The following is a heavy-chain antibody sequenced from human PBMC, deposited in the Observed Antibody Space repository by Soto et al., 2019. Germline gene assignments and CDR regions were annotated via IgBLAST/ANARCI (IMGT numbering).Heavy chain of an antibody. D-gene: IGHD5-18*01. J-gene: IGHJ4*02. Sequence: GGSLRLSCAASGFTFSSYGMHWVRQAPGKGLEWVAVISYDGSNKYYADSVKGRFTISRDNSKNTLYLQMNSLRAEDTAVYYCAKAKLNVAMVDYWGQGTLVTVSS. CDR2: ISYDGSNK. V-gene: IGHV3-30*18. CDR3: AKAKLNVAMVDY. CDR1: GFTFSSYG.